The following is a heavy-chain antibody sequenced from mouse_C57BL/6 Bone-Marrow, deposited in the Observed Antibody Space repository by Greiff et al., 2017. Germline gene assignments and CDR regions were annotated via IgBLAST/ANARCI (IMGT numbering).Heavy chain of an antibody. D-gene: IGHD1-1*01. CDR2: IYPRDGST. J-gene: IGHJ2*01. CDR1: GYTFTDHT. V-gene: IGHV1-78*01. Sequence: VQLQESDAELVQPGASVKISCKVSGYTFTDHTIHWMKQRPEQGLEWIGYIYPRDGSTTYNEKYKGKATLTADKSSSTAYMQLNILTSEDSAVYCCAREDYCGSSCYLDYWGQGTTLTVSS. CDR3: AREDYCGSSCYLDY.